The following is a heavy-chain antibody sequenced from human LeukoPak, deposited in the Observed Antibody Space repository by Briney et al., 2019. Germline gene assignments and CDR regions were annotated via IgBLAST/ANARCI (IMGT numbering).Heavy chain of an antibody. D-gene: IGHD2-15*01. J-gene: IGHJ4*02. CDR3: VRIVVVPAAIVGYCSGGSCQIFDY. CDR2: ISGSGGST. CDR1: GFTFSSYA. Sequence: PGGSLRLSCAASGFTFSSYAMSWVRQAPGKGLEWVSAISGSGGSTYYADSVKGRFTISRDNSKNTLYLQMNSLRAEDTAVYYCVRIVVVPAAIVGYCSGGSCQIFDYWGQGTLVTASS. V-gene: IGHV3-23*01.